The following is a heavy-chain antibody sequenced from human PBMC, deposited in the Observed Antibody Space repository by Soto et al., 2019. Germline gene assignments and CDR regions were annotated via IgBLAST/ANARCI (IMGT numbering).Heavy chain of an antibody. J-gene: IGHJ6*02. CDR2: ISSSSSYI. V-gene: IGHV3-21*01. D-gene: IGHD2-2*01. Sequence: EVQLVESGGGLVKPGGSLRLSCAASGFTFSSYSMNWVRQAPGKGLEWVSSISSSSSYIYYADSVKGRFTISRDNAKNSLYLQMNSLRAEDTAVYYCARVEGYCSSTSCYYYYGMDVWGQGTTVTVSS. CDR3: ARVEGYCSSTSCYYYYGMDV. CDR1: GFTFSSYS.